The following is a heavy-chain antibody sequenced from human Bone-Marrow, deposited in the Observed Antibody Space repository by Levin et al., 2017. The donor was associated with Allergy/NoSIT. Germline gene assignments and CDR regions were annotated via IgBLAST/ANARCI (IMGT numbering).Heavy chain of an antibody. CDR2: INSDGSSI. V-gene: IGHV3-74*01. CDR1: GFSFNNYC. Sequence: QAGGSLRLSCAASGFSFNNYCMHWVRQAPGKGLVWVSRINSDGSSISYEDSVRGRFTVSRDNGKNTLYLQMNSLSADDTAVYYCARDLGRSVTPDALDIWGQGTMVTVSS. CDR3: ARDLGRSVTPDALDI. J-gene: IGHJ3*02.